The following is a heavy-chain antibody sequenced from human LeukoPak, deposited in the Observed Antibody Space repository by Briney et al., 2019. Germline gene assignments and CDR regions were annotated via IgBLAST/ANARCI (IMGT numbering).Heavy chain of an antibody. J-gene: IGHJ6*02. CDR2: MNPNSGNT. CDR3: ARPMTENYYYYGKDV. V-gene: IGHV1-8*01. Sequence: ASVKVSCKASGYTFTSYDINWVRQATGQGLEWMGWMNPNSGNTGYAQKFQGRVTMTRNTSISTAYMELNSLRSEDTAVYYCARPMTENYYYYGKDVWGQGTTVTVSS. CDR1: GYTFTSYD.